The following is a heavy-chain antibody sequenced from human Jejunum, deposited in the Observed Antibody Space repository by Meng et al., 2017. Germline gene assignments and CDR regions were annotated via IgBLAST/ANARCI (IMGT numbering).Heavy chain of an antibody. V-gene: IGHV2-5*02. CDR1: GFSLSTSGVG. J-gene: IGHJ4*02. CDR2: IYWDDDK. D-gene: IGHD1-1*01. Sequence: SGPTLVKPTETLTLTCTFSGFSLSTSGVGVGWIRQPPGKALQWLVVIYWDDDKRYSPSLKSRLSITKDTANNLVVLAMTNMDPADTATYFCAHRSLHSGTWDTPIFDYWGQGTVVTVSS. CDR3: AHRSLHSGTWDTPIFDY.